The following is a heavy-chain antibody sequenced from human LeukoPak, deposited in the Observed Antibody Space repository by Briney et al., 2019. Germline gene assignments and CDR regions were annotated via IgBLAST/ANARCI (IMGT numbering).Heavy chain of an antibody. J-gene: IGHJ3*02. CDR1: GFTFTSSA. V-gene: IGHV1-58*02. CDR2: IVVGSGNT. CDR3: AAGTPNIVAHDAFDI. D-gene: IGHD5-12*01. Sequence: ASVKVSCKASGFTFTSSAMQWVRQARGQRLEWIGWIVVGSGNTSYAQKFQERVTITRDMSTSTAYMELSSLRSEDTAVYYCAAGTPNIVAHDAFDIWGQGTMVTVSS.